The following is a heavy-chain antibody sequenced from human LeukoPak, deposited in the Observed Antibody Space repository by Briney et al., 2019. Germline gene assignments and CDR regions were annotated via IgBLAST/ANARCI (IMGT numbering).Heavy chain of an antibody. CDR1: GSSISSGDYY. J-gene: IGHJ4*02. CDR2: SSTSGST. D-gene: IGHD4-17*01. Sequence: PSRTLSLTCTVSGSSISSGDYYWNWIRQPAGEGLVWIGRSSTSGSTSYNPSFKSRVTISVDTSKNQFSLNLTSVSAADTAVYYCARDLTDYGDYEVYWSQGALVTVSS. V-gene: IGHV4-61*02. CDR3: ARDLTDYGDYEVY.